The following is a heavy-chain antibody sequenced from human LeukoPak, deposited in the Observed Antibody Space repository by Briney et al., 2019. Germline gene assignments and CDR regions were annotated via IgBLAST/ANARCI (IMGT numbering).Heavy chain of an antibody. Sequence: SETRSLTCTVSGGSISSSSYYWGWIRQPPGKGLEWIGSIYYSGSTYYYPPLKSRVTISVDTSKNQFSLKLSSVTASDTAVYYCARTPPPGGYYYYYMDVWGKGTTVTVSS. CDR1: GGSISSSSYY. CDR2: IYYSGST. D-gene: IGHD1-14*01. V-gene: IGHV4-39*01. J-gene: IGHJ6*03. CDR3: ARTPPPGGYYYYYMDV.